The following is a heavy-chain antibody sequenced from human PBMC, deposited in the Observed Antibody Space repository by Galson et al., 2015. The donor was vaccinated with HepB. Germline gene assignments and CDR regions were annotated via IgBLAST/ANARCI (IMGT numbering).Heavy chain of an antibody. J-gene: IGHJ5*02. D-gene: IGHD2-2*01. CDR1: GYTFTGYY. V-gene: IGHV1-2*06. CDR3: ARSVVPGAMPKLNWFDP. Sequence: CKASGYTFTGYYIHWVRQAPGQGLEWMGRIDPNSGGTNYAQKFQGRVTMTRVTSISTAYMELSRLRSDDTAVYYCARSVVPGAMPKLNWFDPWGQGTLVTVSS. CDR2: IDPNSGGT.